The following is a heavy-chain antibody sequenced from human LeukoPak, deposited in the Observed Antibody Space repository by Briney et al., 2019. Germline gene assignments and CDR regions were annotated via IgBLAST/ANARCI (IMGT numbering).Heavy chain of an antibody. D-gene: IGHD1-26*01. V-gene: IGHV3-23*01. CDR1: GFTFSSYA. J-gene: IGHJ6*02. CDR3: AKRSGSYSPYYYYGMDV. Sequence: GGSLRLSCAASGFTFSSYAMSWVRQAPGKGLEWVSAISGSGGSTYYADSVKGRSTISRDNSKNTLYLQMNSLRAEDTAVYYCAKRSGSYSPYYYYGMDVWGQGTTVTVSS. CDR2: ISGSGGST.